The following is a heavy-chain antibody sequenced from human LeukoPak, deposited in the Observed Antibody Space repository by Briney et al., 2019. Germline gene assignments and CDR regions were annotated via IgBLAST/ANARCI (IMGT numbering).Heavy chain of an antibody. Sequence: GGSLRLSCAASGFTFSSYGMHWVRQAPGKGLEWVAVIWCDGSNKYYADSVKGRFTISRDNSKNTLYLQMNSLRAEDTAVYYCAIDYYGSGSYYNDDGDWGQGTLVTVSS. D-gene: IGHD3-10*01. J-gene: IGHJ4*02. CDR3: AIDYYGSGSYYNDDGD. CDR2: IWCDGSNK. CDR1: GFTFSSYG. V-gene: IGHV3-33*01.